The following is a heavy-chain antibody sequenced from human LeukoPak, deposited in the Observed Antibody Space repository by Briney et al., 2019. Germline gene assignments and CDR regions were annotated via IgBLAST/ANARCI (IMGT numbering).Heavy chain of an antibody. J-gene: IGHJ4*02. D-gene: IGHD3-10*01. CDR2: IYYSGST. CDR1: GGSISSGGYY. CDR3: ATASPSFYYGSGSQYFDY. Sequence: PQTLSLTCTVSGGSISSGGYYWNWIRQHPGKGLEWIGHIYYSGSTYYNPSLKSRLTISVDTSKNQFSLKLTSLTAADTAVYYCATASPSFYYGSGSQYFDYWGQGTLVTVSS. V-gene: IGHV4-31*03.